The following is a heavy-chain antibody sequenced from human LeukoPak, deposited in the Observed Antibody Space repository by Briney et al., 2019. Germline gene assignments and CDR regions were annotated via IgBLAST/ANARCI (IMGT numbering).Heavy chain of an antibody. D-gene: IGHD3-10*01. CDR1: GFTFSDYY. J-gene: IGHJ6*02. CDR2: ISSSSSTI. CDR3: ARDELLWFGEPPYGMDV. Sequence: GGSLRLSCAASGFTFSDYYMSWIRQAPGKGLEWVSYISSSSSTIYYADSVKGRFTISRGNAKNSLYLQMNSLRAEDTAVYYCARDELLWFGEPPYGMDVWGQGTTVTVSS. V-gene: IGHV3-11*04.